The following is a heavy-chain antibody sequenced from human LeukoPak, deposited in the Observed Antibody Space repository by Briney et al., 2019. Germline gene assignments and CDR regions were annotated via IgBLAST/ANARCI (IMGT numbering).Heavy chain of an antibody. CDR2: IYYSGNT. V-gene: IGHV4-39*01. Sequence: SETPSLTCTVSGGSINSGTYYWGWVRHHPGKGLEWIGTIYYSGNTYYNPSLKSRVTISIDTSKNQFSLKLSSVTAADTAVYYCARLPSGTFDYWGQGTLVTVST. J-gene: IGHJ4*02. CDR1: GGSINSGTYY. D-gene: IGHD6-13*01. CDR3: ARLPSGTFDY.